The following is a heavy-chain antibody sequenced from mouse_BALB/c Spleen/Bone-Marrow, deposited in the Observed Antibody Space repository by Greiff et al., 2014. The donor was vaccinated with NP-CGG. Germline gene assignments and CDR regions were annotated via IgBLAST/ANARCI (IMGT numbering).Heavy chain of an antibody. J-gene: IGHJ2*01. CDR1: GYTFTSYW. D-gene: IGHD1-1*01. Sequence: LQQSVSELVRPGATVKLSCKASGYTFTSYWMHWVKQRPGQGLEWIGNIYPGSGSTNYDEKFKSKATLTVDTSSSTAYMQLSSLTSEDSAVYYCTGDYDWVPDYWGQGTTLTVSS. CDR3: TGDYDWVPDY. V-gene: IGHV1S22*01. CDR2: IYPGSGST.